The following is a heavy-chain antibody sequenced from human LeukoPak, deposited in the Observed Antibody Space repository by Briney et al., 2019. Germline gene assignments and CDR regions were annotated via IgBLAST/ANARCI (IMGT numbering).Heavy chain of an antibody. V-gene: IGHV4-30-2*01. D-gene: IGHD6-13*01. CDR1: GSSISSGGYS. CDR2: IYHSGST. J-gene: IGHJ5*02. CDR3: ARVGSSWYWFDP. Sequence: SQTLSLTCAVSGSSISSGGYSWSWIRQPPGKGLEWIGYIYHSGSTYYNPSLKSRVTISVDRSKNQFSLKLSSVTAADTAVYYCARVGSSWYWFDPWGQGTLVTVSS.